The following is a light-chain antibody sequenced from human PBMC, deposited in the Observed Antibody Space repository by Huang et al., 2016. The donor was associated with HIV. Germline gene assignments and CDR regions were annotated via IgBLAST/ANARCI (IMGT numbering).Light chain of an antibody. J-gene: IGKJ2*01. Sequence: EIVLTQSPATLSLSPGERATLSCRASQSVSSYLAWYQQTPGQAPRLLIYDTSNMATGIPARFGGSGSGTDFTLTISSLEPEDFAVYYCQQRGDWPYTFGQGTKLEIK. CDR2: DTS. CDR1: QSVSSY. CDR3: QQRGDWPYT. V-gene: IGKV3-11*01.